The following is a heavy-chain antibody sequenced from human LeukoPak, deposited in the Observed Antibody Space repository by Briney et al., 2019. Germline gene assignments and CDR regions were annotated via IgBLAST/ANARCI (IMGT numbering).Heavy chain of an antibody. CDR1: GGSISSYY. J-gene: IGHJ4*02. V-gene: IGHV4-4*07. CDR2: ICTSGST. D-gene: IGHD1-26*01. Sequence: SETLSLTCTVSGGSISSYYWSWIRQPAGKGLEWIGRICTSGSTNYNPSLKSRVTISVDTSKNQFSLKLSSVTAADTAVYYCARDIRTGASDYWGQGTLVTVSS. CDR3: ARDIRTGASDY.